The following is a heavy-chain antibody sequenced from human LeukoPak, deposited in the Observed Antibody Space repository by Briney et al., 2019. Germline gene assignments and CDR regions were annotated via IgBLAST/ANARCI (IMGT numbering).Heavy chain of an antibody. CDR2: ISSSSSTI. J-gene: IGHJ6*02. Sequence: SGGSLRLSCAASGFTFSSYGMHWVRQAPGKGLEWVSYISSSSSTIYYADSVKGRFTISRDNAKNSLYLQMNSLRAEDTAVYYCARDCSSTSCGTYYYYGMDVWGQGTTVTVSS. D-gene: IGHD2-2*01. CDR3: ARDCSSTSCGTYYYYGMDV. V-gene: IGHV3-48*01. CDR1: GFTFSSYG.